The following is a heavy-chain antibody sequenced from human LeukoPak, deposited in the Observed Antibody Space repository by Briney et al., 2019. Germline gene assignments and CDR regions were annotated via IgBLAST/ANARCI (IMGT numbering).Heavy chain of an antibody. CDR1: GSSFTSYW. CDR2: IYSGDSDT. J-gene: IGHJ3*02. D-gene: IGHD3-16*02. V-gene: IGHV5-51*01. Sequence: GVSLKISFKGSGSSFTSYWIGWVRPMPGKGREWMGIIYSGDSDTSYSPSIQGQVTISVDKSNSNAYLQGSSMKASDTAMYYCARLRYGQNKDAFDIWGQGTMVTVSS. CDR3: ARLRYGQNKDAFDI.